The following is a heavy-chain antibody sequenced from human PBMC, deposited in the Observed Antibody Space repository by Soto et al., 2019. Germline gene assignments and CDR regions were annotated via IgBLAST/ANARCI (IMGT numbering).Heavy chain of an antibody. CDR1: GFTFSSYA. CDR3: ARGSSDERSIWWGLDY. J-gene: IGHJ4*02. Sequence: QVQLVESGGGVVQPGRSLRLSCAASGFTFSSYAMHWVRQAPGKGLEWVAVISYDGSNKYYADSVKGRFTISRDNSKNTLYLQMNSLRAEDTAVYYCARGSSDERSIWWGLDYWGQGTLVTVSS. D-gene: IGHD6-13*01. CDR2: ISYDGSNK. V-gene: IGHV3-30-3*01.